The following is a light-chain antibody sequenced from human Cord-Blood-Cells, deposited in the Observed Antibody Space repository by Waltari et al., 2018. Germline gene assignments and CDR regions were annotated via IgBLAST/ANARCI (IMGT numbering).Light chain of an antibody. Sequence: QSALTQPASVSGSPGQSITISCTGPSSDVGGYNYVSWYQQHPGKAPKLMIYDVSNRPSGFSNRFSGAKSGNTASRTISGLQAEDEADYYCSSYTSSSTLVVFGTGTKVTVL. V-gene: IGLV2-14*01. CDR3: SSYTSSSTLVV. J-gene: IGLJ1*01. CDR1: SSDVGGYNY. CDR2: DVS.